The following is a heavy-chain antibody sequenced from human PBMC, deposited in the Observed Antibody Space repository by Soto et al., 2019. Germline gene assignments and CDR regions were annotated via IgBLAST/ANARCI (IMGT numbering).Heavy chain of an antibody. D-gene: IGHD6-13*01. V-gene: IGHV2-5*02. J-gene: IGHJ4*02. Sequence: QITLKESGPTLVKPTQTLTLTCTFSGFSLSTSGVGVGWIRPPPGKALEWLALIYWDDDKRYSPSLKSRLTITKDTSKNQVVRTMTNMDPVDTATYYCAHRLAATGLFDYWGQGTLVTVSS. CDR2: IYWDDDK. CDR3: AHRLAATGLFDY. CDR1: GFSLSTSGVG.